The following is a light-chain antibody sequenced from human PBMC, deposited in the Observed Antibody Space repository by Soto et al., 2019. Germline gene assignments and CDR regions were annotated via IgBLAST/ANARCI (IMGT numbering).Light chain of an antibody. J-gene: IGKJ4*01. CDR3: MQSKQLPIT. CDR2: EVS. V-gene: IGKV2D-29*01. Sequence: DIVMTQTPLSLSVTPGQPASISCKSSQSPIYSDGKTYLYWYLQKAGQPPQLLIYEVSKRFSGVPDRFSGSGSGTDFTLRISRVEAEDVGDYYCMQSKQLPITFGGGTKVEIK. CDR1: QSPIYSDGKTY.